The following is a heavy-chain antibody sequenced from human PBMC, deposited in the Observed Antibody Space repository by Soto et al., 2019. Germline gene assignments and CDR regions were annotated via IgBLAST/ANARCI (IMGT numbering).Heavy chain of an antibody. CDR2: ISYDGRYK. V-gene: IGHV3-30*04. Sequence: PGGSLRLSCAASGFTFSNYAMHWVRQAPGKGLEWVAVISYDGRYKNYADSVKGRFTISRDNSKNTELLEVISLRAEDTAVYYCARDRIAAVAMGYYYYGLDVWGQGTTVTVSS. J-gene: IGHJ6*02. CDR3: ARDRIAAVAMGYYYYGLDV. CDR1: GFTFSNYA. D-gene: IGHD6-13*01.